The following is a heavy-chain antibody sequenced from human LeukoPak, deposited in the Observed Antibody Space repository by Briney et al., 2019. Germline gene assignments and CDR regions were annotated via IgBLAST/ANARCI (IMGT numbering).Heavy chain of an antibody. V-gene: IGHV3-30*03. D-gene: IGHD4-17*01. J-gene: IGHJ4*02. Sequence: RAGGSLRLSCAASGFTFSSYGMHWVRQAPGKGLEWVAVISYDGSNKYYADSVKGRFTISRDNAKNSLYLQMNSLRAEDTAVYYCARDPDYDNDYWGQGTLVTVSS. CDR3: ARDPDYDNDY. CDR1: GFTFSSYG. CDR2: ISYDGSNK.